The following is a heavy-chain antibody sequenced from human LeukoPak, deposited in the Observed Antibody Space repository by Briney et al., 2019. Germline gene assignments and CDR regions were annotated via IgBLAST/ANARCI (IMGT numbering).Heavy chain of an antibody. J-gene: IGHJ4*02. V-gene: IGHV4-31*03. CDR3: ARASAAGTHLDY. CDR2: IYYSGST. Sequence: SETLSLTCTVSGGSISSGGYYWSWIRLHPGKGLEWIGYIYYSGSTYYNPSLKSRVTISVDTSKNQFSLKLSSVTAADTTVYYCARASAAGTHLDYWGQGTLVTVSS. CDR1: GGSISSGGYY. D-gene: IGHD6-13*01.